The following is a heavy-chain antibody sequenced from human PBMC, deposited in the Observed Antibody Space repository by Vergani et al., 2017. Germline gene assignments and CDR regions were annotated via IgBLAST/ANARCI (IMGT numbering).Heavy chain of an antibody. Sequence: EVQLVESGGGLVKPGGSLRLSCAASGFSFSSYSMNWVRQAPGKGLEWVASISGSSSYVFYRDSVEGRFTITRDNAKKSVYLQMNSLRAEDTAMYFCAIGLGDCTHIKCSPPSYWGQGTQVTVSS. CDR2: ISGSSSYV. CDR1: GFSFSSYS. J-gene: IGHJ4*02. D-gene: IGHD2-21*01. CDR3: AIGLGDCTHIKCSPPSY. V-gene: IGHV3-21*02.